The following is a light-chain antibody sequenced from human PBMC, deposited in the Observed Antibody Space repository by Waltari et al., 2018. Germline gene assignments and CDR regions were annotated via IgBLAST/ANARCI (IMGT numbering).Light chain of an antibody. CDR3: QQYNVWPPIT. J-gene: IGKJ5*01. Sequence: EVVMTQSPATLSVSPGESATLSCRASQNIYTHLAWYQQSTGHPPRLLIYRASARAPGVPARFSGSGSGTEFTLTISNLQSEDSAVYYFQQYNVWPPITFGQGTRLEFK. CDR2: RAS. V-gene: IGKV3-15*01. CDR1: QNIYTH.